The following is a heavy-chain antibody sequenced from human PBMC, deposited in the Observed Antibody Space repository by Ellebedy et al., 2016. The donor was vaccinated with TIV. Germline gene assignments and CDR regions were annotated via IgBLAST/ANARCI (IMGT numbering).Heavy chain of an antibody. J-gene: IGHJ5*02. CDR1: GFTFSTYA. CDR3: ARGRYGGNPEGSFDP. Sequence: PGGSLRLSCVVSGFTFSTYAMRWFRQAPGKGLEWVSSLTTGGVTFYAESVKDRFTISRDSSKNTLYLQMNNLSPEDTGVYYCARGRYGGNPEGSFDPWGQGTLVTVSS. D-gene: IGHD4-23*01. CDR2: LTTGGVT. V-gene: IGHV3-23*01.